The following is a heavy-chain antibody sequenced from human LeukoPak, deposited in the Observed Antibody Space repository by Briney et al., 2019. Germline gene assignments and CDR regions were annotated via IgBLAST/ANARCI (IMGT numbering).Heavy chain of an antibody. CDR2: IYSGGTT. CDR1: GFTVSTNY. Sequence: GGSLRLSCAASGFTVSTNYMNWVRQTPGKGLEWVSIIYSGGTTNYADSVKGRFTISRDNSKNTLYLQMNSLRAEDTAVYYCAKSGCSSTSCYSILSGWLDPWGQGTLVTVSS. V-gene: IGHV3-53*01. CDR3: AKSGCSSTSCYSILSGWLDP. J-gene: IGHJ5*02. D-gene: IGHD2-2*02.